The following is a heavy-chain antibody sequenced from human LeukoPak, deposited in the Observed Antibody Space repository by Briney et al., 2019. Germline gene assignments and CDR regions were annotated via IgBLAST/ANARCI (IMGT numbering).Heavy chain of an antibody. CDR3: AKLQSDGLRTYYGMDV. CDR2: IDSDGSNV. CDR1: GFTFSSYW. Sequence: PGGSLRLSCVASGFTFSSYWMHWVRQAPGKGLVWVSRIDSDGSNVIYADSVKGRFTFSRDNSKNTLYLQMNSLRAEDTAVYYCAKLQSDGLRTYYGMDVRGQGTTVTVSS. V-gene: IGHV3-74*01. J-gene: IGHJ6*02. D-gene: IGHD4-23*01.